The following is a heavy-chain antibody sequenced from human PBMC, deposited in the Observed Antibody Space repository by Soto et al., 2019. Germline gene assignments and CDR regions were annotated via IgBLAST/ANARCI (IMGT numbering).Heavy chain of an antibody. D-gene: IGHD4-17*01. J-gene: IGHJ4*02. Sequence: EVQLVESGGGLVQPGRSLRLSCAASGFTFDDYAMHWVRQAPGKGLEWVSGISWNSGSIGYADSVKGRFTISRDNAKNSLYLQMNSLRAEDTALYYCAKDTASWTTVTANFDYWGQGTLVTVSS. CDR2: ISWNSGSI. V-gene: IGHV3-9*01. CDR3: AKDTASWTTVTANFDY. CDR1: GFTFDDYA.